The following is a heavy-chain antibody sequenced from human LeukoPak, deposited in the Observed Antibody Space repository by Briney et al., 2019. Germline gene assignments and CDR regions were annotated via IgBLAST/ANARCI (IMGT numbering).Heavy chain of an antibody. D-gene: IGHD3-22*01. CDR2: IIPILGIA. CDR3: ARVGTYYYDSSGYS. Sequence: VASVKVSCKASGGTFSSYVISWVRQAPGQGLEWMGRIIPILGIANYVQRFQGRVMITAEKYSSTACMELSSLRSEDTAVYYCARVGTYYYDSSGYSWGQGTLVTVSS. J-gene: IGHJ5*02. CDR1: GGTFSSYV. V-gene: IGHV1-69*04.